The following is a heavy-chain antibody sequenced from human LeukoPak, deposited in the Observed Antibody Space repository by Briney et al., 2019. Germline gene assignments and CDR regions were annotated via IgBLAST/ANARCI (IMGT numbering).Heavy chain of an antibody. CDR3: ARDGDSGTYYYFGY. Sequence: GGSLRLSCAASGFTFSSNAMHWVRQAPGKGLEWVAVISYDGSNKYYADSVKGRFTISRDNSKNTLYLQMNSLRAEDTAVYYCARDGDSGTYYYFGYWGQGTLVTVSS. V-gene: IGHV3-30-3*01. CDR1: GFTFSSNA. CDR2: ISYDGSNK. J-gene: IGHJ4*02. D-gene: IGHD1-26*01.